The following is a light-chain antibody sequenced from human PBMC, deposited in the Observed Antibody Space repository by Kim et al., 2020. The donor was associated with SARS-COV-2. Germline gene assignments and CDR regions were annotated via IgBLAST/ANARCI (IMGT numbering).Light chain of an antibody. CDR1: QSISDY. CDR2: AAS. V-gene: IGKV1-39*01. Sequence: DIQMTQSPSSLSASVGDRVTITCRASQSISDYLNWYQQKPGKAPKLLIYAASSLQSGVPSRFSGSGSGMDFTLTISSLQPEDFASYYCQQSYSMRGTFGQGTKVEIK. J-gene: IGKJ1*01. CDR3: QQSYSMRGT.